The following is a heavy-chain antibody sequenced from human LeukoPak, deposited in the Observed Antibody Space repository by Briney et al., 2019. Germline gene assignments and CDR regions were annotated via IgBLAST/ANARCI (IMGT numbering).Heavy chain of an antibody. CDR1: GYTFTSYG. Sequence: ASVKVSCKASGYTFTSYGISWVRQAPGQGLEWMGWISAYNGNTNYAQKLQGRVTMTTDTSTSTAYMELRSLRSDDMAVYYCARDRPLHCSGGSCYSFYFDYWGQGTLVTVSS. CDR3: ARDRPLHCSGGSCYSFYFDY. CDR2: ISAYNGNT. J-gene: IGHJ4*02. V-gene: IGHV1-18*03. D-gene: IGHD2-15*01.